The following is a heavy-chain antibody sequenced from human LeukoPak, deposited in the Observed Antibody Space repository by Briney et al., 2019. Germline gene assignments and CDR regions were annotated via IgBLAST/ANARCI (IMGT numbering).Heavy chain of an antibody. D-gene: IGHD3-9*01. CDR1: GFTFSSYA. Sequence: PGGSLRLSCAASGFTFSSYAMSWVRQAPGKGLEGVSAISGSGGSTYYADSVKGRFTISRDNSKNTLYLQMNSLRAEDTAVYYCAKDRGAYYDMPYYFDYWGQGTLVTVSS. J-gene: IGHJ4*02. V-gene: IGHV3-23*01. CDR2: ISGSGGST. CDR3: AKDRGAYYDMPYYFDY.